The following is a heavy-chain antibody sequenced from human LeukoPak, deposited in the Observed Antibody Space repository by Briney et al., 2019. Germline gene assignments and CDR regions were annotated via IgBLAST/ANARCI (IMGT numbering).Heavy chain of an antibody. CDR2: INPNGDYT. Sequence: ASVKVSCKTSGDTFTRNWMHWVRQGPGQGLEWMGVINPNGDYTMYAQKFQGRVTVTRDMSSRTDYMELGSLRPDDTAVYYCARDHSIDDKSWWLDPWGQGTLVIVSS. J-gene: IGHJ5*02. V-gene: IGHV1-46*01. CDR3: ARDHSIDDKSWWLDP. D-gene: IGHD1-1*01. CDR1: GDTFTRNW.